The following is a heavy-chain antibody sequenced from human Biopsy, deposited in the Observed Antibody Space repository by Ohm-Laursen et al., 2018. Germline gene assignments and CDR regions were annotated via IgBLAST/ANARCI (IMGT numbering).Heavy chain of an antibody. CDR3: TNSLGGAY. D-gene: IGHD3-10*01. J-gene: IGHJ4*02. Sequence: GTLSLTCNVSDSSINDYFWSWVRQPAGKGLEWIGRVFRNEATNYNPSLKGRVTMSIDRSKSQFSLTLRSVTAADTAVYYCTNSLGGAYWGPGILVTVSS. V-gene: IGHV4-4*07. CDR2: VFRNEAT. CDR1: DSSINDYF.